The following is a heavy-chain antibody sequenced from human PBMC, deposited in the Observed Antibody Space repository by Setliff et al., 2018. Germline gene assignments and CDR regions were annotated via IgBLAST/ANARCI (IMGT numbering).Heavy chain of an antibody. V-gene: IGHV4-59*12. Sequence: SETLSLTCTVSGGSISSYYWSWIRQPPGKRLEWIGYIYYSGSTNYNPSLESRVTISVDTSKNQFSLKLDSVTAADTAVYYCARTDDYYNFYAYWGQGTLVTVSS. CDR3: ARTDDYYNFYAY. J-gene: IGHJ4*02. CDR1: GGSISSYY. CDR2: IYYSGST. D-gene: IGHD3-3*01.